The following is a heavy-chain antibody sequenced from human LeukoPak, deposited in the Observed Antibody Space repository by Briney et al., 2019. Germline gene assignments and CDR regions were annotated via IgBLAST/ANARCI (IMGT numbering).Heavy chain of an antibody. J-gene: IGHJ6*02. CDR3: AKGEGAYYYYGVDV. CDR2: ISGSGAST. Sequence: GGSLRLSCAASGFTFSDYAMTWVRQAPGKGLEWVSSISGSGASTYYADSVKGRFTIPRDISKNTLYLQMSSLRAEDAAVYYCAKGEGAYYYYGVDVWGQGTTVTVSS. V-gene: IGHV3-23*01. CDR1: GFTFSDYA. D-gene: IGHD1-26*01.